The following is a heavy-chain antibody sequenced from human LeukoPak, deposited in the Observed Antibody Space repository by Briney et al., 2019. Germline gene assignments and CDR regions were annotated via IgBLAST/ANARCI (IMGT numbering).Heavy chain of an antibody. CDR2: IYYSGST. CDR1: GGSISSSSYY. D-gene: IGHD3-16*02. Sequence: SETLSLTCTVSGGSISSSSYYWGWIRQPPGKGLEWIGSIYYSGSTYYNPSLRSRVTISVDTSKNQFSLKLRSVTDADTTVYYCARPVITFGGVIVPSTFDIWGQGTMVTVSS. CDR3: ARPVITFGGVIVPSTFDI. J-gene: IGHJ3*02. V-gene: IGHV4-39*01.